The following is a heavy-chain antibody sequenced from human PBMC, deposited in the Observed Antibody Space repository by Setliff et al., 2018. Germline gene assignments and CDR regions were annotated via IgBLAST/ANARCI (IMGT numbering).Heavy chain of an antibody. J-gene: IGHJ4*02. CDR1: GGSITSDY. Sequence: SETLSLTCTVSGGSITSDYWSWIRQPPGKGLEWIGYMYDSGRTNYNPSLKSRVTISTGTSKNQFSLKLNSVTAADTAVYYCTRGDTSTFWDWGQGTLVTVS. CDR2: MYDSGRT. D-gene: IGHD3-16*01. CDR3: TRGDTSTFWD. V-gene: IGHV4-59*01.